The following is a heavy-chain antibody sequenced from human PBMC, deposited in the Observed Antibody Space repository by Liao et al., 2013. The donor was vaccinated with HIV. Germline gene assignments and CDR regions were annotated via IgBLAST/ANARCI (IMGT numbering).Heavy chain of an antibody. CDR3: ARTDQYYDFWNGYENWFDP. CDR2: IYSSGSA. CDR1: GGSISNYY. Sequence: QVQLQESGLGLVKPSETLSLTCTVSGGSISNYYWSWIRQPAGKGLEWIGRIYSSGSANYNPSLKSRVTMSVDTSKNQFSLKLSSVTAADTAVYYCARTDQYYDFWNGYENWFDPWGQGTLVTVSS. V-gene: IGHV4-4*07. J-gene: IGHJ5*02. D-gene: IGHD3-3*01.